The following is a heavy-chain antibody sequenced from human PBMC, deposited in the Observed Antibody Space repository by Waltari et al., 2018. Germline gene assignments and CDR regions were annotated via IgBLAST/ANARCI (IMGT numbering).Heavy chain of an antibody. CDR3: TKDLIGYGRIHDY. V-gene: IGHV3-23*01. Sequence: EVQLLESGGNLVQPGGSLRLSCSASGFTFPSYAMNWVRQAPGTGLEWVSTVSGASKSTYYTDSVKGRFTISRDNYRSTLYLQMSSLRVDDTAMYYCTKDLIGYGRIHDYWGQGTLVTVSS. J-gene: IGHJ4*02. D-gene: IGHD6-13*01. CDR1: GFTFPSYA. CDR2: VSGASKST.